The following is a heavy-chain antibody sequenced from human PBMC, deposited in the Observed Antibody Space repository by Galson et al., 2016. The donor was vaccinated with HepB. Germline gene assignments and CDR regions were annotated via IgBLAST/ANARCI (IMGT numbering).Heavy chain of an antibody. CDR1: GFTVSSQY. Sequence: SMRLSCAASGFTVSSQYMSWLRQAPGKGLEWVSVIHTGGSTYYADSVKGRFTSSRDNSKNTLYLQMNSLRAEDTAVYSCASPFAPERGRYVLWGQGTLVTVSS. CDR3: ASPFAPERGRYVL. V-gene: IGHV3-53*01. D-gene: IGHD3-16*01. J-gene: IGHJ5*02. CDR2: IHTGGST.